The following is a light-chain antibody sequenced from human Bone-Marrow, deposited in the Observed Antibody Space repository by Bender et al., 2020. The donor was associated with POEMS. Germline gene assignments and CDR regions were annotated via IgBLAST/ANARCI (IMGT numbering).Light chain of an antibody. CDR3: NTYTSSSAYV. CDR1: TSDVAAYNY. J-gene: IGLJ1*01. V-gene: IGLV2-14*03. CDR2: DVN. Sequence: SALIQPASVSGSPGQSITISCTGTTSDVAAYNYVSWYQHCPGKAPKLIIYDVNNRPTGVSNRFSGSKSGITAYLTISGLQAEDEADYYCNTYTSSSAYVCGTGNEVTVL.